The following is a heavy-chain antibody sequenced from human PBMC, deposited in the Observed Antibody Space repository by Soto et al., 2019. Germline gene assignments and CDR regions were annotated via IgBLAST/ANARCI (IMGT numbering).Heavy chain of an antibody. CDR1: GDSISSDYYH. D-gene: IGHD2-21*02. J-gene: IGHJ6*02. CDR3: PREDDGGDSLDV. V-gene: IGHV4-30-4*08. Sequence: PSETLSLTCTVSGDSISSDYYHWTWIRQSPGKGLEWIGYIHHSGSILYNPSLKSRVTISVDTSKNQFSLHLTSVTAADTAVYFCPREDDGGDSLDVWGQGTTVTVSS. CDR2: IHHSGSI.